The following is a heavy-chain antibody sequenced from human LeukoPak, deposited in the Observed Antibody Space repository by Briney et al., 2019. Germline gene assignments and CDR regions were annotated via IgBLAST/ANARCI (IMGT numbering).Heavy chain of an antibody. D-gene: IGHD3-3*01. Sequence: VXVSCXXXXYTFTSXXINWVRQAXGQGLEWMGWMNPNSGNTGYSQKFQGRVTITRNSSISTAYMELSSLRSEDTAVYYCARDRTIFGVFYGMDVWGQGTTVTVSS. CDR1: XYTFTSXX. CDR3: ARDRTIFGVFYGMDV. CDR2: MNPNSGNT. V-gene: IGHV1-8*01. J-gene: IGHJ6*02.